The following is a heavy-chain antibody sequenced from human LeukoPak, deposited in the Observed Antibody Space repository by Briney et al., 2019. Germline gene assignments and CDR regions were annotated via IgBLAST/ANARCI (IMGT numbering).Heavy chain of an antibody. CDR2: VSHDGSHE. CDR3: AKDLQYCNGGTCFPDY. CDR1: GFTFRNFG. Sequence: PGGSLRLSCAGSGFTFRNFGMHWVRQAPGKGLEWVAAVSHDGSHEYYRDSVKGRLTISRDNSKNTLYLQMNSLRVEDTDVYYCAKDLQYCNGGTCFPDYWGQGTLVTVSS. V-gene: IGHV3-30*18. J-gene: IGHJ4*02. D-gene: IGHD2-15*01.